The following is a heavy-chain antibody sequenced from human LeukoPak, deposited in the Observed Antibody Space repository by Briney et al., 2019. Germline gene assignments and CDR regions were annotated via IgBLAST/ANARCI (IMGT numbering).Heavy chain of an antibody. Sequence: SETLSLTCTVSGGSISSGDYYWSWIRQPPGKGLEWIGYIYYSGSTYYNPSLKSRVTISVDTSKNQFSLKLSSVTAADTAVYYCARGSPHYYDSSGYYEVVDYWGQGTLVTVSS. CDR3: ARGSPHYYDSSGYYEVVDY. J-gene: IGHJ4*02. D-gene: IGHD3-22*01. V-gene: IGHV4-30-4*01. CDR1: GGSISSGDYY. CDR2: IYYSGST.